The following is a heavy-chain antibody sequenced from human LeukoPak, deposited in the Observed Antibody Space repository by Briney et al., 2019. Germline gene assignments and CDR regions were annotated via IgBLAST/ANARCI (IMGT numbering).Heavy chain of an antibody. CDR2: VYYSGST. Sequence: PSETLSLTCSVSGDSISTYYWSWIRQPPGKALEWIGYVYYSGSTDYNPSLKSRVTISVDTSKKQFSLNLNSVTAADTAAYYCSASKQLWLRGLFDYWGQGTLVTVSS. D-gene: IGHD5-18*01. CDR3: SASKQLWLRGLFDY. V-gene: IGHV4-59*01. J-gene: IGHJ4*02. CDR1: GDSISTYY.